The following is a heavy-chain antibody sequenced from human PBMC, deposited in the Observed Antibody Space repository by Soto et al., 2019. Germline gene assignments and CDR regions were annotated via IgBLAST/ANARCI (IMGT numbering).Heavy chain of an antibody. CDR1: GFTFSSYA. J-gene: IGHJ4*02. CDR3: AKDVNRYCSSTSCYGEGY. Sequence: GGSLRLSCAASGFTFSSYAMSWVRQAPGKGLEWVSAISGSGGSTYYADSVKGRFTISRDNSKNTLYLQMNSLRAEDTAVYYCAKDVNRYCSSTSCYGEGYWGQGTLVTVSS. CDR2: ISGSGGST. D-gene: IGHD2-2*01. V-gene: IGHV3-23*01.